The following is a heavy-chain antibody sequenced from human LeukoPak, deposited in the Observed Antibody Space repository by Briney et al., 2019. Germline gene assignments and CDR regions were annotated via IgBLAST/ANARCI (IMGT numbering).Heavy chain of an antibody. CDR3: ARAAREMATTPDFDY. CDR2: IYYSGST. V-gene: IGHV4-59*01. D-gene: IGHD5-24*01. CDR1: GGSFSGYY. J-gene: IGHJ4*02. Sequence: PSETLSLTCAVYGGSFSGYYWSWIRQPPGKGLEWLGYIYYSGSTNYNPSLKSRVTTSVDTSKNQFSLKLSSVAAADTAVYYCARAAREMATTPDFDYWGQGTLVTVSS.